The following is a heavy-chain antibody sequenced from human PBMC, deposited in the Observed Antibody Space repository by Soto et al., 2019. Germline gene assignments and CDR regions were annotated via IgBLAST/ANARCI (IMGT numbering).Heavy chain of an antibody. CDR3: ARERSPLEDFWSGSNWFDP. CDR1: GGTFSSYA. J-gene: IGHJ5*02. Sequence: ASVKVSCKASGGTFSSYAISWVRQAPGQGLEWMGGIIPIFGTANYAQKFQGRVTITADESTSTAYMELSSLRSEDTAVYYCARERSPLEDFWSGSNWFDPWGQGTLVTVSS. V-gene: IGHV1-69*13. CDR2: IIPIFGTA. D-gene: IGHD3-3*01.